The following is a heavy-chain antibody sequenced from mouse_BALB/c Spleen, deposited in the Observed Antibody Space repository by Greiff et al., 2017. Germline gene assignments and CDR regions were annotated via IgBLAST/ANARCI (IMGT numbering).Heavy chain of an antibody. CDR3: ARGGYRYFDY. J-gene: IGHJ2*01. Sequence: VQLKESGPGLVKPSQSLSLTCTVTGYSITSDYAWNWIRQFPGNKLEWMGYISYSGSTSYNPSLKSRISITRDTSKNQFFLQLNSVTTEDTATCYCARGGYRYFDYWGQGTTLTVSS. V-gene: IGHV3-2*02. CDR1: GYSITSDYA. CDR2: ISYSGST. D-gene: IGHD2-14*01.